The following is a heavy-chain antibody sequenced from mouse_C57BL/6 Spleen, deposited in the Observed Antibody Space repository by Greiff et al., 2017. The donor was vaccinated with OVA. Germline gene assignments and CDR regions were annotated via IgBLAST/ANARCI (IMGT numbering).Heavy chain of an antibody. J-gene: IGHJ2*01. CDR2: IFPGSGST. D-gene: IGHD2-1*01. CDR1: GYTFTDYY. CDR3: ARRGIYYGNYFDY. Sequence: SGPELVKPGASVKISCKASGYTFTDYYINWVKQRPGQGLEWIGWIFPGSGSTYYNEKFKGKATLTVDKSSSTAYMLLSSLTSEDSAVYSCARRGIYYGNYFDYWGQGTTLTVSS. V-gene: IGHV1-75*01.